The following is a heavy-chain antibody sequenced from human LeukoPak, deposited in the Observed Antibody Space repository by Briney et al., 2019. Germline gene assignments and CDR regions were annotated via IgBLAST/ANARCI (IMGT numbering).Heavy chain of an antibody. J-gene: IGHJ6*04. D-gene: IGHD3-10*01. V-gene: IGHV4-59*01. Sequence: SETLSLTCTVSGGSISSYYWSWIRQPPGKGLEWIGYIYYSGSTNYNPSLKSRVTISVDTSKNQFSLKLSSVTAVDTAVYYCARGTMVRGVILNYYYYGMDVWGKGTTATVSS. CDR2: IYYSGST. CDR3: ARGTMVRGVILNYYYYGMDV. CDR1: GGSISSYY.